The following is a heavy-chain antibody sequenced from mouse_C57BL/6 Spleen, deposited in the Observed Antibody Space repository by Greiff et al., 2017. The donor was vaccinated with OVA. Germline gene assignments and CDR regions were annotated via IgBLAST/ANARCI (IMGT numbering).Heavy chain of an antibody. V-gene: IGHV1-52*01. J-gene: IGHJ1*03. CDR1: GYTFTSYW. Sequence: QVQLQQPGAELVRPGSSVKLSCKASGYTFTSYWMHWVKQRPIQGLEWIGNIDPSDSETHYNQKFKDKATLTVDKSSSTAYMQLSSLTSEDSAVYYCARDYDYDNGYFDVWGTGTTVTVSS. CDR3: ARDYDYDNGYFDV. D-gene: IGHD2-4*01. CDR2: IDPSDSET.